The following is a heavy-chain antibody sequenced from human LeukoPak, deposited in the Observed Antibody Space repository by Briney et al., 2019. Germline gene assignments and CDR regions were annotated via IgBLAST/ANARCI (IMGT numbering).Heavy chain of an antibody. V-gene: IGHV3-23*01. Sequence: GGSLRLSCAASGFPFSTYAMSWVRQAPGKGLEWVSAISGSGGSTYYADSVKGRFTISRDNSKNTLYLQMNSLRAEDTAVYYCAKGESAAAGVLYYYYYMDVWGKGTTVTVSS. CDR2: ISGSGGST. D-gene: IGHD6-13*01. CDR3: AKGESAAAGVLYYYYYMDV. CDR1: GFPFSTYA. J-gene: IGHJ6*03.